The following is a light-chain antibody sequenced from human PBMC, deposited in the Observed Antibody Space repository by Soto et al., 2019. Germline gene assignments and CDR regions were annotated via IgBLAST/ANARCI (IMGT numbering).Light chain of an antibody. CDR3: QQYIKWPIT. Sequence: EIVLTQSPGTLSLSPGERTTLSCRASQSVGNNLAWYQQKPGQAPRLLIYGASTRATGIPARFSGSGSETEFTLTISSLQSEDFAVYYCQQYIKWPITFGQGTRLEIK. CDR2: GAS. V-gene: IGKV3-15*01. CDR1: QSVGNN. J-gene: IGKJ5*01.